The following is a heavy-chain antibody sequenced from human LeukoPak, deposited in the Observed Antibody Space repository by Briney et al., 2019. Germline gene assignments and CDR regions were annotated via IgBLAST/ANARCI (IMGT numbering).Heavy chain of an antibody. J-gene: IGHJ4*02. CDR2: INPSGNT. D-gene: IGHD6-19*01. CDR3: ARRSRSGSDWLIDF. CDR1: GGSFSNYC. Sequence: SETLSLTCAVYGGSFSNYCRTWIRQPPGKGLEWIGEINPSGNTNYNPSLKSRVAISLDTSKNQFSLKLSSVTAADTAVYSCARRSRSGSDWLIDFWGQGTLVTVSS. V-gene: IGHV4-34*01.